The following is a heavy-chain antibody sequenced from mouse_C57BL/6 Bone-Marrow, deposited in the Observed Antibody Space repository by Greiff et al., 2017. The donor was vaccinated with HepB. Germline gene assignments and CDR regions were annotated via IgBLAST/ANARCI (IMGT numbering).Heavy chain of an antibody. CDR3: ARAPVFAY. V-gene: IGHV5-4*01. Sequence: EVQRVESGGGLVKPGGSLKLSCAASGFTFSSYAMSWVRQTPEKRLEWVATISDGGSYTYYPDNVKGRFTISRDNAKNNLYLQMSHLKSEDTAMYYCARAPVFAYWGQGTLVTVSA. CDR1: GFTFSSYA. CDR2: ISDGGSYT. J-gene: IGHJ3*01.